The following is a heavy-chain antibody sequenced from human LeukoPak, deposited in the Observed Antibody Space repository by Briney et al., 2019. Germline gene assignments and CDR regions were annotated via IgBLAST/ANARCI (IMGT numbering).Heavy chain of an antibody. Sequence: SETLSLTSAVSGVSISISNWWSWVRHPPGKGLDWIGEIYHSERTNYTPSLKSRVNISVDKSKNQFSLKLSSVTAADTAVYYCARGSLLLWFAFDYWGQGTLVTVSS. D-gene: IGHD3-10*01. V-gene: IGHV4-4*02. CDR1: GVSISISNW. J-gene: IGHJ4*02. CDR2: IYHSERT. CDR3: ARGSLLLWFAFDY.